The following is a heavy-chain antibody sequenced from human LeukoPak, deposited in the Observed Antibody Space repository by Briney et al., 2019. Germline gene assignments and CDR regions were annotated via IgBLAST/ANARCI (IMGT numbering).Heavy chain of an antibody. D-gene: IGHD6-19*01. V-gene: IGHV1-3*01. CDR1: GYTFTSYA. CDR2: INAGNGNT. Sequence: ASVKVSCKASGYTFTSYAMHWVRQAPGQRLEWMGWINAGNGNTKYSQKFQGRVTITRDTSASTAYMELSGLRSEDTAVYYCARVTGGSGWYWDWFDPWGQGTLVTVSS. CDR3: ARVTGGSGWYWDWFDP. J-gene: IGHJ5*02.